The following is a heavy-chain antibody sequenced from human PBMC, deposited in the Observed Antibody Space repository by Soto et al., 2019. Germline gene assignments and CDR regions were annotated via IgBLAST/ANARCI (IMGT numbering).Heavy chain of an antibody. D-gene: IGHD6-19*01. J-gene: IGHJ4*02. V-gene: IGHV3-9*01. Sequence: GGSLRLSCAASGFTFDDYAMHWVRQAPGKGLEWVSGINWSIDSIAYGDPVKGRFTSSRNNAKNSLYLQINSLRVDDAALYYGVKVGRGLAVAATGIFDYWGQGTLVTVSS. CDR2: INWSIDSI. CDR3: VKVGRGLAVAATGIFDY. CDR1: GFTFDDYA.